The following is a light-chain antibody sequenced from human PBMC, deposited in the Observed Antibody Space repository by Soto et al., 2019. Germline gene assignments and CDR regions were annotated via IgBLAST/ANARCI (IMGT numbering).Light chain of an antibody. CDR3: QQLNSYPPWT. CDR2: AAS. CDR1: QDISDY. J-gene: IGKJ1*01. V-gene: IGKV1-9*01. Sequence: DIQLTQSPSFLSASVGDRVTITCRASQDISDYLAWYQQKPGKAPKLLIYAASTLKSGVPSRFSGSGSGTEFTLTISSLQPEDFATYYCQQLNSYPPWTFGHGTKVEIK.